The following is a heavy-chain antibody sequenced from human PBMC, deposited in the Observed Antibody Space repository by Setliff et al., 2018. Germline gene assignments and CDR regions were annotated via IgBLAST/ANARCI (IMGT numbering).Heavy chain of an antibody. CDR2: RGPNGST. D-gene: IGHD1-26*01. CDR1: GGSFSYYY. J-gene: IGHJ3*01. CDR3: TSVLNSVSDAFDV. Sequence: SETLSLTCAVSGGSFSYYYWSWVRQSPGRGLEWIGRRGPNGSTNYNPSLGSRATISFDSSKIELSLKLASVTAADTAVYYFTSVLNSVSDAFDVWGQGTVVTVSS. V-gene: IGHV4-34*01.